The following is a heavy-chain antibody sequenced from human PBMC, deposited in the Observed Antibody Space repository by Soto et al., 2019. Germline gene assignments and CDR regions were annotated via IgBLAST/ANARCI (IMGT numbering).Heavy chain of an antibody. CDR2: IYHSGST. CDR1: GYSISSGYY. Sequence: PSETLSLTSAVSGYSISSGYYWGWIRQPPGKGLEWIGSIYHSGSTYYNPSLKSRVTISVDTSKNQFSLKLSSVTAADTAVYFCARDRKRVIPGNYYYYGMDVWGQGTTVTVSS. J-gene: IGHJ6*02. V-gene: IGHV4-38-2*02. D-gene: IGHD2-21*01. CDR3: ARDRKRVIPGNYYYYGMDV.